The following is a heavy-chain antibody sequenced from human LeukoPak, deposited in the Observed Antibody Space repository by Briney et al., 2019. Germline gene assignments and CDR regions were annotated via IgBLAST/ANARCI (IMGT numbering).Heavy chain of an antibody. CDR2: INPNSGGT. D-gene: IGHD2-15*01. V-gene: IGHV1-2*02. J-gene: IGHJ4*02. Sequence: ASVKVSCKASGYTFTGYYMHWVRQAPGQGLEWMGWINPNSGGTNYAQKFQGRVTMTRDTSISTAYMELSRLRSDDTAVYYCASHRDIVAGETFDYWGQVTLVTVSS. CDR1: GYTFTGYY. CDR3: ASHRDIVAGETFDY.